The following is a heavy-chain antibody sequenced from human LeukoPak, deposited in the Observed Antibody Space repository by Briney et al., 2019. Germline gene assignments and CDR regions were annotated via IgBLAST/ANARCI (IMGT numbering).Heavy chain of an antibody. V-gene: IGHV4-4*02. D-gene: IGHD6-13*01. CDR1: GGSISSSNW. CDR2: IYHSGST. CDR3: ARRPLVRLEYFDY. Sequence: PSETLSLTCAVSGGSISSSNWWSWVRQPPGKGLEWIGEIYHSGSTNYNPSLKSRVTISVDKSKNQFSLKLSSVTAADTAVYYCARRPLVRLEYFDYWGQGTLVTVSS. J-gene: IGHJ4*02.